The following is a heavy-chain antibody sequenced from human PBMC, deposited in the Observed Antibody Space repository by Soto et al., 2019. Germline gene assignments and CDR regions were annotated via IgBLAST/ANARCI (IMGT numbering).Heavy chain of an antibody. V-gene: IGHV1-24*01. Sequence: ASVKVSCKVSGYTLTELSMHWVRQAPGKGLEWMGGFDPEDGETIDAQKFQGRVTMTKNTSTDTAYMELSSLRSEDTAVYYCARVPLWVGATARHAFDFWGQGTMVTVSS. J-gene: IGHJ3*01. CDR3: ARVPLWVGATARHAFDF. CDR1: GYTLTELS. CDR2: FDPEDGET. D-gene: IGHD1-26*01.